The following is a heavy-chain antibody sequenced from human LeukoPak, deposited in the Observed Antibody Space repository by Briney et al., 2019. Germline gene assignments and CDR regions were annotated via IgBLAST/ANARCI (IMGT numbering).Heavy chain of an antibody. V-gene: IGHV3-21*01. CDR2: ISSSSSYI. D-gene: IGHD3-22*01. CDR1: GFTFSSYS. CDR3: ARDHVWRILINSSGYLDY. J-gene: IGHJ4*02. Sequence: GGSLRLSCAASGFTFSSYSMNWVRQAPGKGLEWVSSISSSSSYIYYADSVKGRFTISRDNAKNSLYLQMNSLRAEDTAVYYCARDHVWRILINSSGYLDYWGQGTLVTVSS.